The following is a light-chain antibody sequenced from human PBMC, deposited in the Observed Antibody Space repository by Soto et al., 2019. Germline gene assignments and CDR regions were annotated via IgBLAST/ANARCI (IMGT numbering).Light chain of an antibody. Sequence: QSVLTQPPSVSAAPGQTVTISCSGSSSNIGNNYVSWYQQLPGTAPKLLIYDNNKRPSGIPDRFSGSKSGTSATLGITGLQTGDEADYYCGTWDSSLSAGPYVFGTGTKLT. J-gene: IGLJ1*01. CDR3: GTWDSSLSAGPYV. V-gene: IGLV1-51*01. CDR2: DNN. CDR1: SSNIGNNY.